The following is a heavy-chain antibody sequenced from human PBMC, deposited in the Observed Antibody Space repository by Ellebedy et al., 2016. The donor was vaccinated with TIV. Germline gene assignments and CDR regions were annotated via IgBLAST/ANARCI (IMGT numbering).Heavy chain of an antibody. Sequence: PGGSLRLSCAAWGFSFSNFWMSRVRQAPGKGLEWVAHIKTDGSETYYVDSVKGRFTISREKAKNALFLQMDGLGVDDSDVYYCVGFGVFNLWGQGAPVTVSS. D-gene: IGHD3-3*01. CDR1: GFSFSNFW. V-gene: IGHV3-7*01. CDR2: IKTDGSET. CDR3: VGFGVFNL. J-gene: IGHJ5*02.